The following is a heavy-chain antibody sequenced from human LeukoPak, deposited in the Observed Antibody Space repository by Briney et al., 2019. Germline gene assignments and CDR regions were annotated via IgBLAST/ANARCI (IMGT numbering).Heavy chain of an antibody. V-gene: IGHV4-34*01. D-gene: IGHD2-2*01. Sequence: SETLSLTCAVYGGSFSGYYWSWIRQPPGKGLEWIGEINHCGSTNYNPSLKSRVTISVDTSKNQFSLKLSSVTAADTAVYYCVRKCSSTSCYNYWGQGTLVTVSS. CDR2: INHCGST. CDR3: VRKCSSTSCYNY. CDR1: GGSFSGYY. J-gene: IGHJ4*02.